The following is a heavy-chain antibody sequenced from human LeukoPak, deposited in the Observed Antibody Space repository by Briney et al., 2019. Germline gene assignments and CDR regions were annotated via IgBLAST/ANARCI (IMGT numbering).Heavy chain of an antibody. CDR3: ARGSPGSYYDSSGYYHFDY. CDR1: GFTFTTHW. Sequence: GGSLRLSCAASGFTFTTHWMSWVRQAPGKGLEWVSYISSSSSTIYYADSVKGRFTISRDNAKNSLYLQMNSLRAEDTAVYYCARGSPGSYYDSSGYYHFDYWGQGTLVTVSS. D-gene: IGHD3-22*01. V-gene: IGHV3-48*04. CDR2: ISSSSSTI. J-gene: IGHJ4*02.